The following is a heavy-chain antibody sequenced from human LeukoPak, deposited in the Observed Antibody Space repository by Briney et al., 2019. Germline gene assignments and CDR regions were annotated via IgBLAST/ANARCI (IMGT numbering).Heavy chain of an antibody. CDR3: AKDPHPYSYDSSGLPAATYDY. J-gene: IGHJ4*02. V-gene: IGHV3-23*01. CDR2: ISGSGGST. D-gene: IGHD3-22*01. CDR1: GFTFSSYA. Sequence: PGGSLRLSCAASGFTFSSYAMSWVRQAPGKGLEWVSAISGSGGSTYYADSVKGRFTIPRDNSKNTLYLQMNSLRAEDTAVYYCAKDPHPYSYDSSGLPAATYDYWGQGALVTVSS.